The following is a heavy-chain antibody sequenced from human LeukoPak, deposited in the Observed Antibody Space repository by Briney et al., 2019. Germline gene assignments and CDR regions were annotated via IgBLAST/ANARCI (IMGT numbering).Heavy chain of an antibody. CDR3: ARDAQWLIPEGYFYYMDV. CDR2: FSPRGSAV. D-gene: IGHD6-19*01. V-gene: IGHV3-11*04. CDR1: GFTLSDYF. Sequence: GGSLRLSCAASGFTLSDYFMNWIRQAPGKGLEWLAYFSPRGSAVYYAASVKGRFTISRDNAKNSLYLQMNSLRAEDRAVYYCARDAQWLIPEGYFYYMDVWGKGTTVTVSS. J-gene: IGHJ6*03.